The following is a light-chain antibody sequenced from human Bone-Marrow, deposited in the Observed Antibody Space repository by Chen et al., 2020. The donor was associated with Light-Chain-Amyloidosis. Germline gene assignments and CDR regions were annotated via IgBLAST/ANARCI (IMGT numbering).Light chain of an antibody. CDR1: NIGSTS. CDR3: QVWDRSSDRPV. CDR2: DDS. V-gene: IGLV3-21*02. J-gene: IGLJ3*02. Sequence: SYVLTQPSPVSVAPGQTPTIACGGNNIGSTSVHWYQQTPGQAPLLVVYDDSDRPSGIPERLSGSNSGNTATLTISSVEAGDEADYYCQVWDRSSDRPVFGGGTKLTVL.